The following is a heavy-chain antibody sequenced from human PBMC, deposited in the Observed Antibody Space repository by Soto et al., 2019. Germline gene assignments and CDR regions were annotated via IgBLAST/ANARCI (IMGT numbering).Heavy chain of an antibody. V-gene: IGHV3-30*04. CDR3: ARTLGAEATPLFGLFDY. CDR1: GFTFSSYA. Sequence: QVQLVESGGGVVQPARSLRLSCAASGFTFSSYAMHWVRQAPGKGLEWVAVISYEGRNKYYADSVKGRFTISSDNSKNTLSLQMTSLRAEDTAVYYCARTLGAEATPLFGLFDYWGQGSLVTVAA. D-gene: IGHD3-3*01. CDR2: ISYEGRNK. J-gene: IGHJ4*02.